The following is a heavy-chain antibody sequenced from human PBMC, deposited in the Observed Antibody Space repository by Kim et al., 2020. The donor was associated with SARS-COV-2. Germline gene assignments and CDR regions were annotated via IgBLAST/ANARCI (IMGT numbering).Heavy chain of an antibody. CDR3: AKDITRFKQLEYWYFDL. D-gene: IGHD1-1*01. CDR2: ISWNSGSI. Sequence: GGSLRLSCAASGFTFDDYAMHWVRQAPGKGLEWVSGISWNSGSIGYADSVKGRFTISRDNAKNSLYLQMNSLRAEDTALYYCAKDITRFKQLEYWYFDLWGRGTLVTVYS. V-gene: IGHV3-9*01. J-gene: IGHJ2*01. CDR1: GFTFDDYA.